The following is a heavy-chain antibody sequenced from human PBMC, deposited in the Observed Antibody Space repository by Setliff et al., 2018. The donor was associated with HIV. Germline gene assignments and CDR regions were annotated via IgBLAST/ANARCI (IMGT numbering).Heavy chain of an antibody. V-gene: IGHV4-34*01. Sequence: LSLTCAVYGESLSGYSWNWIRQPPGKGLEWIGEINHSGSTNYNPSLKSRVTISVDTSKNHFSLSLSSVTAADTAVYYCARRGWNGYKAFDYWGQGTLVTVSS. J-gene: IGHJ4*02. CDR1: GESLSGYS. CDR3: ARRGWNGYKAFDY. CDR2: INHSGST. D-gene: IGHD5-12*01.